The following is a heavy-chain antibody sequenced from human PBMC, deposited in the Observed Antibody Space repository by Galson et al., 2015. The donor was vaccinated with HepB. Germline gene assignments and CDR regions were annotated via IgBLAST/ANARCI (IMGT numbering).Heavy chain of an antibody. CDR3: ARGEHAFDI. CDR1: GNTFSNYY. CDR2: INRSVGTT. J-gene: IGHJ3*02. V-gene: IGHV1-46*01. Sequence: SVKVSCKASGNTFSNYYMHWVRQAPGQGLEWMGVINRSVGTTNYAQKFQGRVSMTRDTSTNTVYMEVSSLRSDDTAVYYCARGEHAFDIWGQGTMVTVSS.